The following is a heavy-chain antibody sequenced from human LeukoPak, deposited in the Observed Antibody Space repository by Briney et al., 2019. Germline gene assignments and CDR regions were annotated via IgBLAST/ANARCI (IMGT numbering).Heavy chain of an antibody. CDR2: SRNKAHSYST. CDR3: VRGFNSFDI. Sequence: GGSLRLSCAASGFTFSDHYMDWDRQAPGKGLEWAGRSRNKAHSYSTQNGASMQGRFTVSRDASKNILFLQMNSLKTEDTAVYYCVRGFNSFDIWGQGTMVTVSS. CDR1: GFTFSDHY. J-gene: IGHJ3*02. V-gene: IGHV3-72*01. D-gene: IGHD1-26*01.